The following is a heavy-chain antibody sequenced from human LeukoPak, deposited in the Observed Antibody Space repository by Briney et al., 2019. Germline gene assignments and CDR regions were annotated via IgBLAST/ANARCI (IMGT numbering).Heavy chain of an antibody. D-gene: IGHD4-17*01. J-gene: IGHJ5*02. CDR1: GYSISSGYY. Sequence: SDTLSLTCTFSGYSISSGYYWGRIRQPPGEGLEWIGSFYHSGNTYYNPSLKSRVPIPVDQPKNQFSLKLSPVTAARTAVYYCARDYGEYVGWFDPWGQGTLVTVSS. CDR2: FYHSGNT. CDR3: ARDYGEYVGWFDP. V-gene: IGHV4-38-2*02.